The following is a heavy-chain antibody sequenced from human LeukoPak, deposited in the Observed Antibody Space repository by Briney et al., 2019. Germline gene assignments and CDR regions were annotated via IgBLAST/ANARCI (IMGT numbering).Heavy chain of an antibody. D-gene: IGHD6-6*01. V-gene: IGHV1-2*06. CDR3: ARDHSSSSYYYYMDV. J-gene: IGHJ6*03. CDR1: GYTFTGYY. CDR2: INPDSGVT. Sequence: ASVKVSCKASGYTFTGYYMHWVRQAPGQGLEWMGRINPDSGVTNYAQRFQGRVTMTRDTSISKAYMELSRLRSDDTAVFYCARDHSSSSYYYYMDVWGKGTTVTVSS.